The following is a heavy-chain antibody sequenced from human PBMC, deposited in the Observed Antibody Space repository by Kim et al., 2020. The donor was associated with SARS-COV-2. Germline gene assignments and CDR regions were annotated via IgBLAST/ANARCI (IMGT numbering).Heavy chain of an antibody. D-gene: IGHD3-10*01. CDR1: GFTFSSYA. J-gene: IGHJ4*02. CDR3: ARGRFGELLTGTPFDY. Sequence: GGSLRLSCAASGFTFSSYAMHWVRQAPGKGLEWVAVISYDGSNKYYADSVKGRFTISRDNSKNTLYLQMNSLRAEDTAVYYCARGRFGELLTGTPFDYWGQGTLVTVSS. V-gene: IGHV3-30*04. CDR2: ISYDGSNK.